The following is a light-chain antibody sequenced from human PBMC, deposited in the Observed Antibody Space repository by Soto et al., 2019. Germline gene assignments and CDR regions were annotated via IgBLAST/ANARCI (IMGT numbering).Light chain of an antibody. CDR2: AAS. CDR3: LQDYNYPRT. CDR1: QGIRTE. J-gene: IGKJ1*01. Sequence: AIEVTQAPSSLSASVGDRVTITCRASQGIRTELGWYQQQPGEAPKLLIYAASNLQGGVPSRFSGSGSGTDFTLTISSLQPEDFATYYCLQDYNYPRTFGQGTKV. V-gene: IGKV1-6*01.